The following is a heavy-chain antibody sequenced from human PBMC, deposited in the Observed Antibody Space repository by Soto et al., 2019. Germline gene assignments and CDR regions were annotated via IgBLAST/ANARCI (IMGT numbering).Heavy chain of an antibody. J-gene: IGHJ6*02. V-gene: IGHV3-30*18. CDR2: ISYDGSNK. CDR1: GFTFSSYG. Sequence: GSLRLSCAASGFTFSSYGMHWVRQAPGKGLEWVAVISYDGSNKYYADSVKGRFTISRDNSKNTLYLQMNSLRAEDTAVYYCAKDLYCGGDCYSRNPYYYYGMDVWGQGTTVTVSS. CDR3: AKDLYCGGDCYSRNPYYYYGMDV. D-gene: IGHD2-21*02.